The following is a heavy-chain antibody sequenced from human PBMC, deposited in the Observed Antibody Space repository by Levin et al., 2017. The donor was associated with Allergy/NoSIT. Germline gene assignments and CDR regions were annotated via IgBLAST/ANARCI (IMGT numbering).Heavy chain of an antibody. CDR2: IYPGDSDT. D-gene: IGHD3-3*01. CDR1: GYSFTSYW. Sequence: PGGSLRLSCKGSGYSFTSYWIGWVRQMPGKGLEWMGIIYPGDSDTRYSPSFQGQVTISADKSISTAYLQWSSLKASDTAMYYCARRPYEYYDFWSGFGGTHAFDSWGQGTMVTVSS. CDR3: ARRPYEYYDFWSGFGGTHAFDS. J-gene: IGHJ3*02. V-gene: IGHV5-51*01.